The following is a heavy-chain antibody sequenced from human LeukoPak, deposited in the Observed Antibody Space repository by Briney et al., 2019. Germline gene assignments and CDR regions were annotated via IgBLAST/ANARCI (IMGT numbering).Heavy chain of an antibody. CDR1: GFTFSSYG. Sequence: GGSLRLSCAASGFTFSSYGMHWVRQASGKGLEWVAVMSYNGQITYYADSVKGRFTISRDNSQNMLYLQMNSLRVDDTSVYYCAKVQLERRELLPNFDSWGQGTLVTVSS. CDR3: AKVQLERRELLPNFDS. D-gene: IGHD1-1*01. J-gene: IGHJ4*02. V-gene: IGHV3-30*18. CDR2: MSYNGQIT.